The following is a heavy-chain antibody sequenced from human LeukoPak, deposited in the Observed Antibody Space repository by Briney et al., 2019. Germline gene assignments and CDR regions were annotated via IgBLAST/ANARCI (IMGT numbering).Heavy chain of an antibody. Sequence: GALRLSCAASGFTFSSYGMHWVRQAPGKGLEWVAVIWYDGSNKYYADSVKGRFTISRDNSKNTLYLQMDSLRAEDTAVYYCARDNWAMAGFDYWGQGTLVTVSS. V-gene: IGHV3-33*01. CDR2: IWYDGSNK. CDR3: ARDNWAMAGFDY. CDR1: GFTFSSYG. D-gene: IGHD5-18*01. J-gene: IGHJ4*02.